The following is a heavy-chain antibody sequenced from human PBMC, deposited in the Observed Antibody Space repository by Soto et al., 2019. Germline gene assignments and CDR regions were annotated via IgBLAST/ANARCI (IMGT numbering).Heavy chain of an antibody. Sequence: PGGSLRLSCAVSGFTVSSTYMNWVRQATGKGLEWVSVIHSGGNTYYADSVKGRFTISRDNSKNTVYLQMSSLRGGDTAVYFCARALVTIPPRTFDYWGQGTRVTVSS. CDR2: IHSGGNT. D-gene: IGHD2-21*02. J-gene: IGHJ4*02. CDR3: ARALVTIPPRTFDY. V-gene: IGHV3-66*01. CDR1: GFTVSSTY.